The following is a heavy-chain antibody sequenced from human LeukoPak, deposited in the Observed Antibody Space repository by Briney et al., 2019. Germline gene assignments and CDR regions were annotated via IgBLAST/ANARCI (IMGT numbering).Heavy chain of an antibody. CDR3: ARDHYYDSSGYSQPYFDY. J-gene: IGHJ4*02. D-gene: IGHD3-22*01. Sequence: SVKVSCKASGGTFSSYAISWVRQAPGQGLEWMGGIIPIFGTANYAQEFQGRVTITADESTSTAYMELSSLRSEDTAVYYCARDHYYDSSGYSQPYFDYWGQGTLVTVSS. CDR2: IIPIFGTA. V-gene: IGHV1-69*13. CDR1: GGTFSSYA.